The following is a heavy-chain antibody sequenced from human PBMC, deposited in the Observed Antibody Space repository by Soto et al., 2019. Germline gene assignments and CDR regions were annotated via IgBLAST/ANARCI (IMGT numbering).Heavy chain of an antibody. CDR1: GFTFINYA. D-gene: IGHD3-10*01. V-gene: IGHV3-23*01. CDR2: ISGGGDTT. CDR3: AKGRGGSGSLTPRVDF. Sequence: EVQLLESGGGLVQPGGSLRLSCAASGFTFINYAMSWVRQAPGKGLEWVSAISGGGDTTSYADSVKGRFTVSRDGSKNTLYVQMNSLRAEDTAVYYCAKGRGGSGSLTPRVDFWGQGTLVTVSS. J-gene: IGHJ4*02.